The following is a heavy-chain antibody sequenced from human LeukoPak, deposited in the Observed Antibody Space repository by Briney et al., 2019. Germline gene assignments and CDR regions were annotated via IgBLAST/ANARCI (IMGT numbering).Heavy chain of an antibody. CDR3: ANLDYGDYGSGY. J-gene: IGHJ4*02. CDR1: RFSFSDYD. D-gene: IGHD4-17*01. Sequence: GGSLRLSCRASRFSFSDYDMHWVRQAPGKGLEWVAVISSDGSRKHYGDSVKGRFTISRDNSESTLYLQMNSLRAEDTAVYYCANLDYGDYGSGYWGQGTLVTVSS. V-gene: IGHV3-30*18. CDR2: ISSDGSRK.